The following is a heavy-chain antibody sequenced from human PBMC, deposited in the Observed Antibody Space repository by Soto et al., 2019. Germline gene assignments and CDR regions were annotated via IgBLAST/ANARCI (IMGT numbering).Heavy chain of an antibody. CDR3: ARDQAGTIFGLPTHYYYMDV. D-gene: IGHD3-3*01. CDR1: DDSISSYY. Sequence: PSETLSLTCTASDDSISSYYCSWIRQVPGKGLEWIGYTHYTGSTNYNPSLKSRVTMSVDTSKNQFSLRLTSVTAADTAVYYCARDQAGTIFGLPTHYYYMDVWGKGTTVTVSS. CDR2: THYTGST. J-gene: IGHJ6*03. V-gene: IGHV4-59*01.